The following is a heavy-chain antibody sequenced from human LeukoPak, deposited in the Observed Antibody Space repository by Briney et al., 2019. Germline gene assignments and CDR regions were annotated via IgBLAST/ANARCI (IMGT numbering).Heavy chain of an antibody. Sequence: GGSLRLSCAASGFTFSSYVMSWVRQAPGKGLEWVSYITSSSSTIYYADSLKGRFTISRDNAKNSLYLQMNSLRAEDTAVYYCARGTSWFDYWGQGTLVTVSS. J-gene: IGHJ5*01. CDR1: GFTFSSYV. D-gene: IGHD2-2*01. CDR2: ITSSSSTI. V-gene: IGHV3-48*01. CDR3: ARGTSWFDY.